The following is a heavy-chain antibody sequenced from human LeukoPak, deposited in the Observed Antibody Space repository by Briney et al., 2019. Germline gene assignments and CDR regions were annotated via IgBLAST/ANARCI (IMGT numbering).Heavy chain of an antibody. CDR2: INASGRT. V-gene: IGHV4-4*07. Sequence: PSETLSLTCTVSGDSINNYYWIWIRQPAGKGLEWIGRINASGRTNYNSALKSRVTMSVDTSKNQFSLKVKSVTAADTAVYYCAREYGDFDYWGQGTLVTVSS. CDR3: AREYGDFDY. J-gene: IGHJ4*02. D-gene: IGHD4-17*01. CDR1: GDSINNYY.